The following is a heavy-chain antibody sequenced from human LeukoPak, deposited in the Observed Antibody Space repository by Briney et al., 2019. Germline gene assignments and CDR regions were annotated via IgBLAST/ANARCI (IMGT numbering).Heavy chain of an antibody. J-gene: IGHJ3*02. V-gene: IGHV4-59*01. CDR2: IYYSGST. CDR1: GGSISSYY. CDR3: ARDFLNYGSGSDAFDI. D-gene: IGHD3-10*01. Sequence: PSETLSLTCTVSGGSISSYYWSWIRQPPGKGLEWIGYIYYSGSTNYNPSLKSRVTISVDTSKNQFSLKLSSVTAADTAVYYCARDFLNYGSGSDAFDIWGQGTMVTVSS.